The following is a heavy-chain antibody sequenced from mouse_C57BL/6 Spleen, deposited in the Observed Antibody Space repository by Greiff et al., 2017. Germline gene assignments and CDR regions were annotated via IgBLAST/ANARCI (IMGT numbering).Heavy chain of an antibody. CDR2: IDPETGGT. Sequence: VQLVESGAELVRPGASVTLSCKASGYTFTDYEMHWVKQTPVHGLEWIGAIDPETGGTAYNQKFKGKAILTADKSSSTAYMELRSLTSEDSAVYYCTRSLYYGSSYRYFDVWGTGTTVTVSS. CDR3: TRSLYYGSSYRYFDV. CDR1: GYTFTDYE. J-gene: IGHJ1*03. D-gene: IGHD1-1*01. V-gene: IGHV1-15*01.